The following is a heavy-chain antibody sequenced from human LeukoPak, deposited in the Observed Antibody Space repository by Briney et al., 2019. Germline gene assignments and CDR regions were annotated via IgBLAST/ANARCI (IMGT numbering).Heavy chain of an antibody. CDR3: AREGDPRGVYFDY. Sequence: ASVKVSCKASGYIFPRYGITWVRQAPGQGLEWMGWISTYDGNTNYAPKLQGRVTMTTDTSTSTAYMELRSLRSDDTAVYYCAREGDPRGVYFDYWGQGTLVTVSS. CDR1: GYIFPRYG. V-gene: IGHV1-18*01. CDR2: ISTYDGNT. D-gene: IGHD3-16*01. J-gene: IGHJ4*02.